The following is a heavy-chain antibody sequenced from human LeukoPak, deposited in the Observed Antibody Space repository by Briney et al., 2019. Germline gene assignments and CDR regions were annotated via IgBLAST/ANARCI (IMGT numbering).Heavy chain of an antibody. D-gene: IGHD3-22*01. Sequence: ASVKVSCKASGYTFTGYYMHWVRQAPGQGLEWMGWINPNSGDTNYAQKFQGRVTMTRDTSISTAYMELTRLRSDDTAVYYCARDERYDSSGYPFDYWGQGTLVTVSS. V-gene: IGHV1-2*02. CDR3: ARDERYDSSGYPFDY. CDR2: INPNSGDT. J-gene: IGHJ4*02. CDR1: GYTFTGYY.